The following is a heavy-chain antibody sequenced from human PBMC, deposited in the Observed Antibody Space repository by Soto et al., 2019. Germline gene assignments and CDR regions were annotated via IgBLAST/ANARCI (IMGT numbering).Heavy chain of an antibody. Sequence: ASVKVSYKASGYTFTSYGISWVRQAPGQGLEWMGWISAYNGNTNYAQKLQGRVTMTTDTSTSTAYMELRSLRSDDTAVYYCAREATYYYYMDVWGKGTTVTVSS. CDR1: GYTFTSYG. CDR3: AREATYYYYMDV. V-gene: IGHV1-18*01. CDR2: ISAYNGNT. D-gene: IGHD5-12*01. J-gene: IGHJ6*03.